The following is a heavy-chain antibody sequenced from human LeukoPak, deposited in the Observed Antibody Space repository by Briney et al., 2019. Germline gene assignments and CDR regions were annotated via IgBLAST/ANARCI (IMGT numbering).Heavy chain of an antibody. D-gene: IGHD3-10*01. V-gene: IGHV1-3*01. CDR1: GYTFTSYA. CDR3: ARDQGPRHYYGSGSFDY. J-gene: IGHJ4*02. Sequence: SVKVSCKASGYTFTSYAMHWVRQAAGQRREWMGWINAGNGNTKYSQKFHGRVTITRDTSASTAYMELSSLRSEDTAVYYCARDQGPRHYYGSGSFDYWGQGTLVTVSS. CDR2: INAGNGNT.